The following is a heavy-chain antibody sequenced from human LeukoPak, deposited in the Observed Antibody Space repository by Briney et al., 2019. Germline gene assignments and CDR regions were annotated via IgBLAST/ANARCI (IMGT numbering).Heavy chain of an antibody. CDR1: GFTLSTYG. J-gene: IGHJ4*02. CDR3: AKDLDCSGGTCHKAFDC. V-gene: IGHV3-30*02. Sequence: GGSLRLSCVASGFTLSTYGMHWVRQAPGKGLEWVAFIRYDGSDKFYGDSVKGRFTTSRDNSKNTLYLQMNRLRVEDTAVYYCAKDLDCSGGTCHKAFDCWGQGTLVTVSS. D-gene: IGHD2-15*01. CDR2: IRYDGSDK.